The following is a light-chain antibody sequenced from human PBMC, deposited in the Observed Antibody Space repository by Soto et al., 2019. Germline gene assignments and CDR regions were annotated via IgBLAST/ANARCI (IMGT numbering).Light chain of an antibody. CDR3: QQYGGSPSIT. Sequence: EIVLTQSPGTLSLSPGERATLSCRASQSVSTTYLAWYQQKPGQAPRLLIHGASSRAADIPDRFSGSGSGTDFTLTISRLEPEDFAVYYCQQYGGSPSITFGQGTRLEI. CDR2: GAS. CDR1: QSVSTTY. V-gene: IGKV3-20*01. J-gene: IGKJ5*01.